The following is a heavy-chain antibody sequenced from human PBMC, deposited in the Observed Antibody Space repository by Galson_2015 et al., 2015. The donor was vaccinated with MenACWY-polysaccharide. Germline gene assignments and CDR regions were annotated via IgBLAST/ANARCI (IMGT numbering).Heavy chain of an antibody. D-gene: IGHD2-15*01. CDR2: IIPFATME. CDR3: ARVDCSSGHCYSAY. Sequence: SVKVSCKASGGSLSSYSIGWVRQAPGQGLEWMGRIIPFATMENYAQKFQGRVTISADTSINTVYMQLTSLTSDDTAVYFCARVDCSSGHCYSAYWGQGTLVTVSS. J-gene: IGHJ4*02. CDR1: GGSLSSYS. V-gene: IGHV1-69*02.